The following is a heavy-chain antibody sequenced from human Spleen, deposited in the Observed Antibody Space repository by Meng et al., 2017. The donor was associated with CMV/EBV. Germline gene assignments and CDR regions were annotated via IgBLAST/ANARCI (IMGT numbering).Heavy chain of an antibody. J-gene: IGHJ1*01. Sequence: SETLSLTCTVSGGSISSSSYYWGWIRQPPGKGREWIGSIYYSGSTYYNPSLKSRVTISVDTSKNQFPLKLSSVTAADTAVYYCARAAQGSGWYIATISYFQHWGQGTLVTVSS. CDR2: IYYSGST. CDR3: ARAAQGSGWYIATISYFQH. CDR1: GGSISSSSYY. D-gene: IGHD6-19*01. V-gene: IGHV4-39*06.